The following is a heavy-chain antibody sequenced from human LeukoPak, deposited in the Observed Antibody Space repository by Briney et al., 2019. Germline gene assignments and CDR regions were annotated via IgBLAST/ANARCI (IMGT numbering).Heavy chain of an antibody. CDR1: GYTFTGYY. CDR2: INPNSGNT. CDR3: ARGTGRDGYNYAY. Sequence: ASVKVSCKASGYTFTGYYMHWVRQAPGQGLEWMGWINPNSGNTNYAQKLQGRVTMTTDTSTSTAYMELRSLRSDDTAVYYCARGTGRDGYNYAYWGQGTLVTVSS. V-gene: IGHV1-18*04. D-gene: IGHD5-24*01. J-gene: IGHJ4*02.